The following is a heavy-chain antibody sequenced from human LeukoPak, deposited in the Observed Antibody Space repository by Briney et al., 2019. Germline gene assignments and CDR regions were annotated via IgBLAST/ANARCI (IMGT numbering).Heavy chain of an antibody. V-gene: IGHV3-21*01. CDR3: ARDFEAAGFDY. CDR1: GFTLHSYT. CDR2: ISDSGSSTYT. Sequence: GGSLRLSCAASGFTLHSYTMNWVRQAPGKGLEWLSSISDSGSSTYTNYEDSVKGRFTISRDNAKNSLYLQMNSLRAEDTAVYYCARDFEAAGFDYWGQGTLVTVSS. D-gene: IGHD6-25*01. J-gene: IGHJ4*02.